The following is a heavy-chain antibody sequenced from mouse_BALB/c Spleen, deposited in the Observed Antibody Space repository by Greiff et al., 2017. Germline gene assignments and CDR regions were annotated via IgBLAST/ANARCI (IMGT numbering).Heavy chain of an antibody. V-gene: IGHV5-17*02. CDR2: ISSGSSTI. D-gene: IGHD1-1*01. CDR1: GFTFSSFG. J-gene: IGHJ3*01. Sequence: DVKLVESGGGLVQPGGSRKLSCAASGFTFSSFGMHWVRQAPEKGLEWVAYISSGSSTIYYADTVKGRFTISRDNPKNTLFLQMTSLRSEDTAMYYCAKEGRGSSYGFAYWGQGTLVTVSA. CDR3: AKEGRGSSYGFAY.